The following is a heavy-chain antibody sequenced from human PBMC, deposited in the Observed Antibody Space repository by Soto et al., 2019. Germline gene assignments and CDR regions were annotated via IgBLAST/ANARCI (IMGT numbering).Heavy chain of an antibody. CDR2: INSDGSST. CDR3: ARGDIVVVPAAPRRPYYYYYGMDV. J-gene: IGHJ6*02. Sequence: PGGSLRLSCAASGFTFSSYWMHWVRQAPGKGLVWVSRINSDGSSTSYADSVKGRFTISRDNAKNTLYPQMNSLRAEDTAVYYCARGDIVVVPAAPRRPYYYYYGMDVWGQGTTVTVSS. V-gene: IGHV3-74*01. CDR1: GFTFSSYW. D-gene: IGHD2-2*01.